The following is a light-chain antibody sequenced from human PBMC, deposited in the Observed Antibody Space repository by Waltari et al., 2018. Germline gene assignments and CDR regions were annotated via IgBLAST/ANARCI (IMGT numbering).Light chain of an antibody. CDR1: QSVGSK. J-gene: IGKJ1*01. V-gene: IGKV3-15*01. CDR3: QQYNNWSWT. CDR2: GAS. Sequence: EMVMTQSPATLPVSPGERATLTCRASQSVGSKLAWYQQKPGQAPRLLIYGASTRATGIPARFSGSGSGIEFTLTISSLQSEDFAVYYCQQYNNWSWTFGQGTKVDFK.